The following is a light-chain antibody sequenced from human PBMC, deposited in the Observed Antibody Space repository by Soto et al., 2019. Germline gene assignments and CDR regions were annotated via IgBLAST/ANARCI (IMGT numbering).Light chain of an antibody. CDR2: DVS. CDR3: QQYDSYPLT. V-gene: IGKV1-5*01. J-gene: IGKJ4*01. Sequence: DVPMTQSPSTLSASVGDRVTITCRASQSINNLLAWDQQKPGKDPKFLIYDVSTLESGVPSRFSGSGSGTEFTLTISSLQPEDFATDYCQQYDSYPLTFGGGTRVEIK. CDR1: QSINNL.